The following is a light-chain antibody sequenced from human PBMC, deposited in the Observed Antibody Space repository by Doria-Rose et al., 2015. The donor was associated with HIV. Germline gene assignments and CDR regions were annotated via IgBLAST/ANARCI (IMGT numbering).Light chain of an antibody. V-gene: IGKV3-20*01. CDR3: HQYGTSWT. Sequence: EIVLTQSTGTLSLSPGDSATLSCRASQSFSSNYIDWYQQKPGQAPSLLIYDGSTRATGIPDRFSASGSGTDFTLTINRLEPEDFALYYCHQYGTSWTFGQGTKVEI. CDR1: QSFSSNY. CDR2: DGS. J-gene: IGKJ1*01.